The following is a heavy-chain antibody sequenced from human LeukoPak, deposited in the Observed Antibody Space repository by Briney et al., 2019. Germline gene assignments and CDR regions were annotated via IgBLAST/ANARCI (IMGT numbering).Heavy chain of an antibody. CDR2: IIPIFGTA. CDR1: GGTFSSYA. J-gene: IGHJ4*02. D-gene: IGHD2-15*01. V-gene: IGHV1-69*01. Sequence: GSSVKVSCKASGGTFSSYAISWVRQAPGQGLEWMGGIIPIFGTANYAQKFQGRVTITADESTSTAYMVLSSLRSEDTAVYYCARLGYCSGGSCPAVKDYWGQGTLVTVSS. CDR3: ARLGYCSGGSCPAVKDY.